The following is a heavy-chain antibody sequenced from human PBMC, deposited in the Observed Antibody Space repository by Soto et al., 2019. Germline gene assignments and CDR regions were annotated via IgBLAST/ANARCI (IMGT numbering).Heavy chain of an antibody. V-gene: IGHV4-30-4*01. D-gene: IGHD3-10*01. Sequence: PSETLSLTCTVSGGSISSGDYYWSWIRQPPGKGLEWIGYIYYSGSTYYNPSLKSRVTISVDTSKNQFSLKLSSVTAADTAVYYCARGSGAGSGSYPIWYYYYGMDVWGQGTTVTVS. CDR3: ARGSGAGSGSYPIWYYYYGMDV. CDR1: GGSISSGDYY. J-gene: IGHJ6*02. CDR2: IYYSGST.